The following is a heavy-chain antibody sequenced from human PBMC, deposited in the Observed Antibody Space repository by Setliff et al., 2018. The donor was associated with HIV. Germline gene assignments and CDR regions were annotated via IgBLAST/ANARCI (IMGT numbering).Heavy chain of an antibody. CDR1: GGSISSGDYY. Sequence: PSETLSLTCTVSGGSISSGDYYWSWIRQPPGKGLEWIGYMYYSGSTHYNPSVKSRVTISVDTSKNQFSLKLSSVTAADTAVYYCASYSGTNPVSRWFDPWGQGTLVTVS. CDR3: ASYSGTNPVSRWFDP. CDR2: MYYSGST. J-gene: IGHJ5*02. V-gene: IGHV4-30-4*08. D-gene: IGHD3-10*01.